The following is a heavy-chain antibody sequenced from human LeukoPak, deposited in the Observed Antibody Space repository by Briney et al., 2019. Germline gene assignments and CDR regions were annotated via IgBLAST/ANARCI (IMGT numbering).Heavy chain of an antibody. CDR3: ARAKRYYYDSSGYYSDYDAFDI. Sequence: SETLSLTCTVSGGSISSYYWSWIRQPAGKGLEWIGRIYPSGSTNYNPSLKSRVTRSVDTSKNQFSLRLSSVTAADTAVYYCARAKRYYYDSSGYYSDYDAFDIWGQGTMVTVSS. V-gene: IGHV4-4*07. CDR2: IYPSGST. J-gene: IGHJ3*02. CDR1: GGSISSYY. D-gene: IGHD3-22*01.